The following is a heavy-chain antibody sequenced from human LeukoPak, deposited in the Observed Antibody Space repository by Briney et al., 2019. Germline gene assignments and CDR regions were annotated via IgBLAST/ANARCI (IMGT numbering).Heavy chain of an antibody. Sequence: GGSLRLSCAASGFSFSSYTMNWVRQAPGKGLEWVSIISSSSSYIYYADSVKGRFTISRDNAKDALYLQMNSLRVEDTAVYYCARDGRCGGDCYASWGQGTLVTVSS. J-gene: IGHJ4*02. CDR3: ARDGRCGGDCYAS. D-gene: IGHD2-21*02. CDR1: GFSFSSYT. V-gene: IGHV3-21*01. CDR2: ISSSSSYI.